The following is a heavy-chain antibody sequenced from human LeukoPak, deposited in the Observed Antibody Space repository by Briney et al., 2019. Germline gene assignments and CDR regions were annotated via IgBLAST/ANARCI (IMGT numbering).Heavy chain of an antibody. D-gene: IGHD3-9*01. CDR2: ISWNSGSI. CDR1: GFTFGDYA. V-gene: IGHV3-9*01. J-gene: IGHJ4*02. CDR3: AKGSDYDILTGNFYC. Sequence: PGGSLRLSCAASGFTFGDYAMHWVRQAPGKGLEWVSGISWNSGSIGYADSVKGRFTISRDNAKNSLYLQMNSLRAEDTALYYCAKGSDYDILTGNFYCWGQGTLVTVSS.